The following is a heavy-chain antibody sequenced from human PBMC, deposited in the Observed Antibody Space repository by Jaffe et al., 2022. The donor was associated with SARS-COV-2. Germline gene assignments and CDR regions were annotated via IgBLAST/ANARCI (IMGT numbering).Heavy chain of an antibody. D-gene: IGHD3-10*01. V-gene: IGHV1-3*01. Sequence: QVQLVQSGAEVKKPGASVKVSCKASGYTFTSYAMHWVRQAPGQRLEWMGWINAGNGNTKYSQKFQGRVTITRDTSASTAYMELSSLRSEDTAVYYCARRIGVMGMSGFDPWGQGTLVTVSS. CDR1: GYTFTSYA. CDR3: ARRIGVMGMSGFDP. CDR2: INAGNGNT. J-gene: IGHJ5*02.